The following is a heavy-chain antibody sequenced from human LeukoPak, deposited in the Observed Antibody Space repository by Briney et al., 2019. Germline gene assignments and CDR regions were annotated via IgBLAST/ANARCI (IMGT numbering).Heavy chain of an antibody. V-gene: IGHV1-69*13. CDR2: IIPIFGTA. Sequence: ASVNVSFKASGGTFSSYAISWVRQAPGQGLEWMGGIIPIFGTANYAQKFQGRVTITADESTSTAYMELSSLRSEDTAVYYCARVGTTVVYNWFDPWGQGTLVTVSS. CDR1: GGTFSSYA. CDR3: ARVGTTVVYNWFDP. D-gene: IGHD4-23*01. J-gene: IGHJ5*02.